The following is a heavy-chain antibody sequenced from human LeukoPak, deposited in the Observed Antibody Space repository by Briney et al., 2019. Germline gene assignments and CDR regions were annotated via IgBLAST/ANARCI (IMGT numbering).Heavy chain of an antibody. CDR1: GFTFDDYG. D-gene: IGHD3-3*01. CDR2: INWNGGST. J-gene: IGHJ5*02. Sequence: GGSLRLSCAASGFTFDDYGMSWVRQAPGKGLEWVSGINWNGGSTGYADSVKGRFTISRDNAKNSLYLQMNSLRAEDTALYHCARDSAPGEGVVITNWFDPWGQGTLVTVSS. CDR3: ARDSAPGEGVVITNWFDP. V-gene: IGHV3-20*01.